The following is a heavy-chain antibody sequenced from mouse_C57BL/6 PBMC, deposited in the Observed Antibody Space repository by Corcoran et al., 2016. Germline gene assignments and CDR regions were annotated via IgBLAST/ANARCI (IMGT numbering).Heavy chain of an antibody. Sequence: QVQLQQSGAELVKPGASVKISCKASGYAFSSYWMNWVKQRPGKGLEWIGQIYPGDGDTNYNGKFKGKATLTADKSSSTAYMQLSSLTSEDSAVYFCARSGYYGSRPFFDYWGQGTTLTVSS. D-gene: IGHD1-1*01. J-gene: IGHJ2*01. V-gene: IGHV1-80*01. CDR2: IYPGDGDT. CDR3: ARSGYYGSRPFFDY. CDR1: GYAFSSYW.